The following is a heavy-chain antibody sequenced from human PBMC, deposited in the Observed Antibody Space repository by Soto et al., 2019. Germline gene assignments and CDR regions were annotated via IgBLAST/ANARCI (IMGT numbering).Heavy chain of an antibody. CDR3: ARVIVKYCSGGGCRAFDI. CDR2: MNPNSGNT. CDR1: GYTFTSYD. D-gene: IGHD2-15*01. Sequence: ASVKVSCKASGYTFTSYDINWVRQATGQGLEWMGWMNPNSGNTGYAQKFQGRVTMTRNTSISTAYMELSSLRSEDTAVYYCARVIVKYCSGGGCRAFDIWGQGTMVTVSS. J-gene: IGHJ3*02. V-gene: IGHV1-8*01.